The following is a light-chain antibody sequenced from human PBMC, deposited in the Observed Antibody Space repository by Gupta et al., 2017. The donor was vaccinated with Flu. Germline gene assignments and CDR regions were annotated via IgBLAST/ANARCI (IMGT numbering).Light chain of an antibody. Sequence: SQMTQSPSALPASVGDTTTINCRTSQSLPNYLSWYRQKPGKAPKLLIYSASSLQDGVTARFSGSGSGTKFTLTISSLEPEDFATYYCQQSSSFGEGTKLEIK. CDR3: QQSSS. V-gene: IGKV1-39*01. J-gene: IGKJ2*01. CDR2: SAS. CDR1: QSLPNY.